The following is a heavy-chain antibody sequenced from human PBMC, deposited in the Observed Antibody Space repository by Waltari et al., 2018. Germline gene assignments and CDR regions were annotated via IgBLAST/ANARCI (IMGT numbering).Heavy chain of an antibody. J-gene: IGHJ3*02. D-gene: IGHD6-19*01. CDR2: ISDAGGRI. Sequence: EVQLLESGGGLVQPGESLRLSCVVYGFTFSSYVMTWVRQAPGKGLEWVSTISDAGGRINYAESVKGRFTISRDNSRSTLFLQMNSLRDDDTAIYYCVRAAGLDIWGQGTMVTVSS. CDR3: VRAAGLDI. CDR1: GFTFSSYV. V-gene: IGHV3-23*01.